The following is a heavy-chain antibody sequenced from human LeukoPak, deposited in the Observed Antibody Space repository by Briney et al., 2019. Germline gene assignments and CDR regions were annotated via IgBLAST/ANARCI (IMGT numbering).Heavy chain of an antibody. CDR2: ISGGGGST. J-gene: IGHJ4*02. CDR3: AKRWDDILSGFDY. CDR1: GFTFSSYD. Sequence: GGSLRLSCAASGFTFSSYDMNWVRQPPGKGLEWVSAISGGGGSTYYADSVKGRFTISRENSKNTLYLQMSRLRAEDTAVYYCAKRWDDILSGFDYWGQGTLVTVSS. V-gene: IGHV3-23*01. D-gene: IGHD3-9*01.